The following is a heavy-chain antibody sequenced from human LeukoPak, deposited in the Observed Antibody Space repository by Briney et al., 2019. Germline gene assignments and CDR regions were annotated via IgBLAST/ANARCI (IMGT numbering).Heavy chain of an antibody. Sequence: PGGSLRLSCAASGFIFSNYAMTWVRQAPGKGLEWVSTISGSDDSTFYADSVRGRLTISRDNSKNTLYLQMNSLRAEDTAVYYCAKSRSGGGSCYNYWGQGTLVTVSS. CDR1: GFIFSNYA. J-gene: IGHJ4*02. D-gene: IGHD2-15*01. V-gene: IGHV3-23*01. CDR3: AKSRSGGGSCYNY. CDR2: ISGSDDST.